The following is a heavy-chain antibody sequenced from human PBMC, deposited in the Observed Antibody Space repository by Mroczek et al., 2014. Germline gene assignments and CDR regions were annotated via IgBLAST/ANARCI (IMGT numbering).Heavy chain of an antibody. J-gene: IGHJ2*01. V-gene: IGHV3-21*01. Sequence: VQLVESGGGLVKPGGSLRLSCAASGFTFSSYTMNWVRQAPGKGLEWVSSISSSSSYIYYADSVKGRFTISRDNAKNSLYLQMNSLRAEDTAVYYCTIRWXLPDRNRWYFDLVGPWHP. CDR3: TIRWXLPDRNRWYFDL. D-gene: IGHD1-26*01. CDR1: GFTFSSYT. CDR2: ISSSSSYI.